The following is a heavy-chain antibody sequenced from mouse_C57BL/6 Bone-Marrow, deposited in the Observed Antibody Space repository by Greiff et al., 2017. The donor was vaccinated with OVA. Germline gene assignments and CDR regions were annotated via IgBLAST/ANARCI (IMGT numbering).Heavy chain of an antibody. J-gene: IGHJ1*03. CDR2: INPSSGYT. Sequence: QVQLQQSGAELAKPGASVKLSCKASGYTFTSYWMHWVQQRPGQGLEWIGYINPSSGYTKYNQKFKDKATLTADKSSSTAYMQLSSLTYEDSAVYYCARFYLMPYWYFDVWGTGTTVTVSS. V-gene: IGHV1-7*01. D-gene: IGHD5-1*01. CDR3: ARFYLMPYWYFDV. CDR1: GYTFTSYW.